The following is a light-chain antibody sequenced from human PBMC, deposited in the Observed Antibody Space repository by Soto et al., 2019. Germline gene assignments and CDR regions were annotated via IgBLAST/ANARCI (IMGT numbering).Light chain of an antibody. CDR2: EVR. J-gene: IGLJ3*02. Sequence: QSALTQPDSVSGSAGQSITSSCSGTMRDVGAYNLVSWYQQHPGTAPKLIIYEVRNRPSGISSRFSGSRSGNTASLTISGLQPEDEGDYYCSAYTARRTLVFGGGTKLTVL. CDR3: SAYTARRTLV. V-gene: IGLV2-14*01. CDR1: MRDVGAYNL.